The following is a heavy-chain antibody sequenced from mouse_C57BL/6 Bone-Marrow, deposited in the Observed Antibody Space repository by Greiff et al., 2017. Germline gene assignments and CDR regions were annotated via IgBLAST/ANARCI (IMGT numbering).Heavy chain of an antibody. CDR2: IYPGSGST. Sequence: QVQLQQPGAELVKPGASVKMSCKASGYTFTSYWITWVKQRPGQGLEWIGDIYPGSGSTNYNEKFKSKATLTVDTSSSTAYMQLSSLTSEYSAVYYCARSRYYYGSSYPWGQGTTLTVSS. CDR1: GYTFTSYW. D-gene: IGHD1-1*01. J-gene: IGHJ2*01. CDR3: ARSRYYYGSSYP. V-gene: IGHV1-55*01.